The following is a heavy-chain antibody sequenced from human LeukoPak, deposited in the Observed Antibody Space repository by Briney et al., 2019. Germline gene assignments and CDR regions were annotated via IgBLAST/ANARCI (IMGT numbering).Heavy chain of an antibody. CDR3: AKRLGGFIAVAGFDY. D-gene: IGHD6-19*01. V-gene: IGHV3-23*01. CDR1: GFTFSSYA. Sequence: GGSLRLSCAASGFTFSSYAMSWVRQAPGKGLEWVSAISGSSGSTYYADSVKGRFTISRDNSKNTLYLQMNSLRAEDTAVYYCAKRLGGFIAVAGFDYWGQGTLVTVSS. CDR2: ISGSSGST. J-gene: IGHJ4*02.